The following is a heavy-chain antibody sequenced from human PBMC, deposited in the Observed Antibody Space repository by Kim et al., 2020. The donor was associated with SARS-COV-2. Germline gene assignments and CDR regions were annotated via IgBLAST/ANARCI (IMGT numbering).Heavy chain of an antibody. D-gene: IGHD1-1*01. CDR2: INTNTVNP. CDR3: ARLRDWNDRFGFDP. J-gene: IGHJ5*02. Sequence: ASVKVSCKASGYTFTSYAMNWVRQAPGQGLEWMGWINTNTVNPTYAQGFTGRFVFSLDTSVSTAYLQISSLKAEDTAVYYCARLRDWNDRFGFDPWGQGTLVTVSS. CDR1: GYTFTSYA. V-gene: IGHV7-4-1*02.